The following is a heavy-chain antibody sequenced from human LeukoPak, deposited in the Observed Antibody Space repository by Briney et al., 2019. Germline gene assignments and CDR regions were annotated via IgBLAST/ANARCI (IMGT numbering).Heavy chain of an antibody. CDR1: GFTFSDYY. D-gene: IGHD3-22*01. V-gene: IGHV4-59*10. CDR2: IYTSGGS. Sequence: GSLRLSCAASGFTFSDYYMSWIRQAPGKGLEWIGRIYTSGGSDYNPSLKSRVTMSLDTSKNQFYLKMTSVTAADTAVYYCARGPSGYYYGWGQGILVTVSS. CDR3: ARGPSGYYYG. J-gene: IGHJ4*02.